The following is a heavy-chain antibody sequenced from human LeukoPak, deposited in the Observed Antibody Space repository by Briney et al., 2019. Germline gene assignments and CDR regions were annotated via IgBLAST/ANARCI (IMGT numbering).Heavy chain of an antibody. CDR3: ARREYRSSSFHFDS. D-gene: IGHD6-6*01. CDR1: GYSFTNYW. Sequence: GESLKISCKGSGYSFTNYWIGWVRQMPGKGLEWMGIIYPDDSDTRYSPSFQRQVTISADKSVNTAYLQWSSLKASDTAIYFCARREYRSSSFHFDSWGQGTRVIVSS. V-gene: IGHV5-51*01. J-gene: IGHJ4*02. CDR2: IYPDDSDT.